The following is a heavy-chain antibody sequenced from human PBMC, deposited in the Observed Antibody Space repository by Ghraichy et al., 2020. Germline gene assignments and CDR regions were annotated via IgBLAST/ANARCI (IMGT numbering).Heavy chain of an antibody. D-gene: IGHD1-14*01. J-gene: IGHJ4*02. CDR3: ARPRDHAFGS. CDR1: GASISSSDYV. CDR2: FYNSGST. V-gene: IGHV4-39*01. Sequence: SETLSLTCSVSGASISSSDYVWGWIRQPPGKGLEWIGSFYNSGSTYYNPSLKSRVTISVDSSKNQFSLRLTSVTAADTAMYYCARPRDHAFGSWGLGTLVTVSS.